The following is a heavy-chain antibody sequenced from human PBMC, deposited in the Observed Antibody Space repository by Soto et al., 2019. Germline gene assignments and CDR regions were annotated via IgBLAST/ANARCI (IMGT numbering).Heavy chain of an antibody. CDR1: GFTFSSYG. V-gene: IGHV3-33*01. J-gene: IGHJ6*02. Sequence: PGGSLRLSCAASGFTFSSYGMHWVRQAPGKGLERVAVIWYDGSNKYYADSVKGRFTISRDNSKNTLFLQMNSLRAEDTAVYYCARPNQIWSGYYYYYYYGMDVWGQGTTVTVSS. CDR2: IWYDGSNK. CDR3: ARPNQIWSGYYYYYYYGMDV. D-gene: IGHD3-3*01.